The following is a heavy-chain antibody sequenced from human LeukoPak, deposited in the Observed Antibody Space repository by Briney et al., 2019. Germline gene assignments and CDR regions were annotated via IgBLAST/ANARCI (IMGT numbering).Heavy chain of an antibody. CDR1: GGSFSGYY. V-gene: IGHV4-31*11. D-gene: IGHD4-17*01. Sequence: SETLSLTCAVYGGSFSGYYWSWIRQHPGKGLEWIGYIYYSGSTYYNPSLKSRVTISVDTSKNQFSLKLSSVTAADTAVYYCARAAHGDSGGCRFDPWGQGTLVTVSS. J-gene: IGHJ5*02. CDR3: ARAAHGDSGGCRFDP. CDR2: IYYSGST.